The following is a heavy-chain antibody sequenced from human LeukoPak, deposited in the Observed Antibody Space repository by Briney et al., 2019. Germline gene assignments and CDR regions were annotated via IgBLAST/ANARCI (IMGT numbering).Heavy chain of an antibody. CDR1: GFTVSSNY. J-gene: IGHJ6*02. CDR2: IYSGGST. V-gene: IGHV3-53*01. Sequence: GGSLRLSCAASGFTVSSNYMSWVRQAPGKGLEWVSVIYSGGSTYYADSVKGRFTISRHNSKNTLYLQMNSLRAEDTAVYYCARLPGIGYYYYYGMDVWGQGTTVTVSS. CDR3: ARLPGIGYYYYYGMDV. D-gene: IGHD3-10*01.